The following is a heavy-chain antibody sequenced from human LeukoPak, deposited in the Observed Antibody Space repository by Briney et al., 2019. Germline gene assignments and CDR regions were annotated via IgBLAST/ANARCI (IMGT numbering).Heavy chain of an antibody. J-gene: IGHJ4*02. V-gene: IGHV1-8*01. CDR1: GYPFTSYD. Sequence: APVQGSFQASGYPFTSYDINRGGPGTGQKAQWMGWMNPNSGNTGYAQKFQGRVTMTRNSSISTAYMELSSLRSEDTAVYYCARIGGGEVGSTFIYWGQGTLVTVSS. CDR3: ARIGGGEVGSTFIY. D-gene: IGHD3-16*01. CDR2: MNPNSGNT.